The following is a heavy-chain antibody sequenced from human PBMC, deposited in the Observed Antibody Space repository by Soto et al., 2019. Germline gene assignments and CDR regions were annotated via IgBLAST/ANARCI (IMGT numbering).Heavy chain of an antibody. CDR1: GYTFTSYD. CDR2: MNPNSGNT. D-gene: IGHD6-19*01. J-gene: IGHJ3*02. V-gene: IGHV1-8*01. CDR3: ARGRGFYSSGWYYAFDT. Sequence: GASVKVSCKASGYTFTSYDINWVRQATGQGLAGMGWMNPNSGNTGYAQKFQGRVTMTRNTSISTAYMELSSLRAEGAAGYDCARGRGFYSSGWYYAFDTGGQGTM.